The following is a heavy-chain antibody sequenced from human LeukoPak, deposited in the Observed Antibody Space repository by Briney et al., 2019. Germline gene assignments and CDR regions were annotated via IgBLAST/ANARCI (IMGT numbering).Heavy chain of an antibody. CDR2: IWYDGSNK. D-gene: IGHD3-10*01. Sequence: GGSLRLSCAASGFTFSSYGMHWVRQAPGKGLEWVAVIWYDGSNKYYADSVKGRFAISRDNSKNTLYLQMNSLRAEDTAVYYCARAVYGSGSYPYFDYWGQGTLVTVSS. J-gene: IGHJ4*02. CDR1: GFTFSSYG. V-gene: IGHV3-33*01. CDR3: ARAVYGSGSYPYFDY.